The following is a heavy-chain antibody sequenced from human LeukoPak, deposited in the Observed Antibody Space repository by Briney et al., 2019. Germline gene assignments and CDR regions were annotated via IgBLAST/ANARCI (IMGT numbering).Heavy chain of an antibody. CDR3: ARDQGSCYLGDY. V-gene: IGHV1-18*01. Sequence: ASVKVSCNASGYTFFTYGFSWVRQAPGQGLEWMGWISAYNGDTNYAQKVQGRVTMTTDTSTTTAYMELRSLRSDDTAVYYCARDQGSCYLGDYWGQGTLVSVSS. CDR1: GYTFFTYG. CDR2: ISAYNGDT. J-gene: IGHJ4*02. D-gene: IGHD3-22*01.